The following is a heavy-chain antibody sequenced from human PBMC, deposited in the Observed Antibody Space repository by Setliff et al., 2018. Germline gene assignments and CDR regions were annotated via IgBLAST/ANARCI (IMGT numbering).Heavy chain of an antibody. D-gene: IGHD2-15*01. CDR1: GGSINRDY. V-gene: IGHV4-59*04. Sequence: SETLSLTCTVSGGSINRDYWSWIRQPPRKGLEWIGSIHYSGSTYYNPSLKSRVTISVDTSKNQFSLKLTSVTAADTAVYYCATTTLGRYCSGGNCYFGYWGQGTLVTVSS. CDR2: IHYSGST. J-gene: IGHJ4*02. CDR3: ATTTLGRYCSGGNCYFGY.